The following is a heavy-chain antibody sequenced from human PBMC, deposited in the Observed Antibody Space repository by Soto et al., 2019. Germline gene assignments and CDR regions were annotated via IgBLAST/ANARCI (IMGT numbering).Heavy chain of an antibody. J-gene: IGHJ6*02. CDR1: GVSFSGYY. V-gene: IGHV4-34*01. CDR3: ARLGYSSGWKLLSYYYYGMDV. Sequence: PSETLSLTCAVYGVSFSGYYWSWIRQPPGKGLEWIGEINHSGSTNYNPSLKSRVTISVDTSKNQFSLKLSSVTAADAAVYYCARLGYSSGWKLLSYYYYGMDVWGQGTTVTVSS. D-gene: IGHD6-25*01. CDR2: INHSGST.